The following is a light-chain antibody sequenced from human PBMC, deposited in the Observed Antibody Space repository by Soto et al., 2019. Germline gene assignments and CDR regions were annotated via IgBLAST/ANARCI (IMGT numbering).Light chain of an antibody. CDR2: VAS. V-gene: IGKV3-20*01. Sequence: EIVLTQSPGTLSLSPGERASLSCRASQSVTSSYLAWYQQKPGQAPRLLIYVASNRATGIPDRFSGSGSGTDFTLTINRLEPEDFAVYFCQQYGSSPWTFGQGTQVEIK. CDR1: QSVTSSY. CDR3: QQYGSSPWT. J-gene: IGKJ1*01.